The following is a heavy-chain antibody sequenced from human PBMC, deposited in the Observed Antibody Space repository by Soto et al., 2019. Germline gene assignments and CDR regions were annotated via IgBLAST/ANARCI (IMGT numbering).Heavy chain of an antibody. CDR1: GFTFSSYA. CDR3: AKERTAERELRHFDY. V-gene: IGHV3-23*01. CDR2: LSDSGGST. D-gene: IGHD1-7*01. Sequence: EVQLLESGGGLVQPGGSLRLSCGASGFTFSSYAMTWVRQAPGKGLEWVSTLSDSGGSTYYADSVKGRFTISRDNSKRTLFLQMNSLRAEDTAVYYCAKERTAERELRHFDYWGQGTLVTVSS. J-gene: IGHJ4*02.